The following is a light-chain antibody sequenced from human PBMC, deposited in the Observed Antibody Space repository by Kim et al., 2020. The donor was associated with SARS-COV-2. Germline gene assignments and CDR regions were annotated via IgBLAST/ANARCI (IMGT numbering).Light chain of an antibody. V-gene: IGKV3-20*01. Sequence: EIVLTQSPGTLSLSPGERATLSCRASQSVSSSNLAWYQQRPGQAPRLLIYGASSRATGIPDRFSGSGSGTDFTLTISRLEPEDFAVYYCQQYGSSSLTFCGGTKVDIK. CDR2: GAS. CDR1: QSVSSSN. J-gene: IGKJ4*01. CDR3: QQYGSSSLT.